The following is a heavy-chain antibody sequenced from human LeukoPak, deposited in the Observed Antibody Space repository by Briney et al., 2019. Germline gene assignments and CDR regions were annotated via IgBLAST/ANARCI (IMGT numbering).Heavy chain of an antibody. CDR3: AKEDIVVVPAATGAFDI. Sequence: GGSLRLSCAASGFTFSGNGIHWVRQAPGKGLEWVSAISGSGGSTYYADSVKGRFTISRDNSKNTLYMQMNNVRAEDTAVYYCAKEDIVVVPAATGAFDIWGQGTMVTVSS. D-gene: IGHD2-2*01. CDR1: GFTFSGNG. V-gene: IGHV3-23*01. J-gene: IGHJ3*02. CDR2: ISGSGGST.